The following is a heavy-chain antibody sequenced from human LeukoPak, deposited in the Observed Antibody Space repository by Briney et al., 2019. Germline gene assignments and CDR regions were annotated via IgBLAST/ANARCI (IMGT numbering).Heavy chain of an antibody. V-gene: IGHV3-23*01. D-gene: IGHD3-10*01. Sequence: GGSLRLSCAASGVTFSNYVMSWVRQAPGKGLEWVSAISNSGGSAYYADSVKGRFTISRDNSKNTLYLQMNSLRAEDTAVYYCARDRVYGSGSYGVDNYYYGMDVWGQGTTVTVSS. J-gene: IGHJ6*02. CDR3: ARDRVYGSGSYGVDNYYYGMDV. CDR2: ISNSGGSA. CDR1: GVTFSNYV.